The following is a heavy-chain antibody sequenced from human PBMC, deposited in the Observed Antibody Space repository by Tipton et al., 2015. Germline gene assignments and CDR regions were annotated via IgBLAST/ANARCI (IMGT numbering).Heavy chain of an antibody. V-gene: IGHV4-38-2*02. Sequence: TLSLTCAVSGYSISSGYYWGWIRQPPGKGLEWIGNIYHSGSTYYNPSLKSRVTISVDTSKNQFSLKLSSVAAADTAVYYCARDLEHGMDVWGHGTTVTVSS. CDR2: IYHSGST. D-gene: IGHD5-24*01. CDR3: ARDLEHGMDV. J-gene: IGHJ6*02. CDR1: GYSISSGYY.